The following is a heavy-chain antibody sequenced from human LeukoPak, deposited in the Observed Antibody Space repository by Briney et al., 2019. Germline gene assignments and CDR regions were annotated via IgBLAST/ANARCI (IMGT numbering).Heavy chain of an antibody. D-gene: IGHD3-10*01. CDR2: ISCDGSNK. CDR1: GFTFSSYG. V-gene: IGHV3-30*18. J-gene: IGHJ4*02. Sequence: PGGSLRLSCAASGFTFSSYGMHWVRQAPGKGLEWVAVISCDGSNKYYADSVKGRFTISRDNSKNTLYLQMNSLRAEDTAVYYCAKERDTMVRVFDYWGQGTLVTVSS. CDR3: AKERDTMVRVFDY.